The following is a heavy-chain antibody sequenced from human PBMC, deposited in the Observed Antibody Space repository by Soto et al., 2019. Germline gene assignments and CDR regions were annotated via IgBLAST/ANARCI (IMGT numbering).Heavy chain of an antibody. CDR1: GGSISSGGYY. J-gene: IGHJ4*02. CDR3: ARDLRITMVRGVFDY. Sequence: SETLSLTCTVSGGSISSGGYYWSWIRQHPGKGLEWIGYIYYSGSTYYNPSLKSRVTISVDTSKNQFSLKLSSVTAADMAVYYCARDLRITMVRGVFDYWGQGTLVTVSS. CDR2: IYYSGST. V-gene: IGHV4-31*03. D-gene: IGHD3-10*01.